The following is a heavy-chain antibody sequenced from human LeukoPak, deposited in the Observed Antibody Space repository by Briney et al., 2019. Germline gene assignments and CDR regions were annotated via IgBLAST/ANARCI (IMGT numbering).Heavy chain of an antibody. Sequence: PSQTLSLTCTVPGGSISSGGYYWSWIRQHPGKGLEWIGYIYYSGSTYYNPSLKSRVTISVDTSKNQFSLKLSSVTAADTAVYYCARSRTDYGDEYYFDYWGQGTLVTVSS. CDR1: GGSISSGGYY. V-gene: IGHV4-31*03. CDR2: IYYSGST. CDR3: ARSRTDYGDEYYFDY. D-gene: IGHD4-17*01. J-gene: IGHJ4*02.